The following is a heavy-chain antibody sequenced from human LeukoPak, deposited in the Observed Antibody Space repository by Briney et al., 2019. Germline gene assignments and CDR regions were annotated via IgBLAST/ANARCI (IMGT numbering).Heavy chain of an antibody. CDR2: IYYSGST. CDR3: ARDPSDYYDRSGYHPSN. CDR1: GGSISSGDYY. Sequence: SQTLSLTCTVSGGSISSGDYYWSWIRQPPGKGLEWIGYIYYSGSTYYNPSLKSRVTISVDTSKNQFSLKLSSVTAADTAVYYCARDPSDYYDRSGYHPSNWGQGTLVTVSS. D-gene: IGHD3-22*01. V-gene: IGHV4-30-4*08. J-gene: IGHJ4*02.